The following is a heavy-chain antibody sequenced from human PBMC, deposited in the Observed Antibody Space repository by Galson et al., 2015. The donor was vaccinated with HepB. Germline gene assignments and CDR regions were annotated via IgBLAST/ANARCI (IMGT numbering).Heavy chain of an antibody. Sequence: SVKVSCKASGGTFSSYTISWVRQAPGQGLEWMGRIIPILGIVNYAQKFQGRVTITADKSTSTAYMELSSLRSEDTAVYYCARSYYYDSSGYYLDYWGQGTLVTVSS. D-gene: IGHD3-22*01. J-gene: IGHJ4*02. CDR1: GGTFSSYT. V-gene: IGHV1-69*02. CDR2: IIPILGIV. CDR3: ARSYYYDSSGYYLDY.